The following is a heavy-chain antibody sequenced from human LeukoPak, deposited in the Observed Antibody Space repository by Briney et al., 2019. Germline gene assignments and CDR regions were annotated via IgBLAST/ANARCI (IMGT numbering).Heavy chain of an antibody. D-gene: IGHD2-15*01. CDR1: GGSISSYY. V-gene: IGHV4-59*08. CDR2: IYYSGST. J-gene: IGHJ6*02. Sequence: SETLSLTCTVSGGSISSYYWSWIRRPPGKGLEWIGYIYYSGSTNYNPSLKSRVTISVDTSKNQFSLKLSSVTAADTAVYYCARMPPRVVAATHYYYGMDVWGQGTTVTVSS. CDR3: ARMPPRVVAATHYYYGMDV.